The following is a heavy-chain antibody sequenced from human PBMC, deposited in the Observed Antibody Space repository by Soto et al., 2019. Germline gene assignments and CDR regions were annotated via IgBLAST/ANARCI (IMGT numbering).Heavy chain of an antibody. D-gene: IGHD4-17*01. CDR2: ISISGGST. CDR1: GFTFSSYA. V-gene: IGHV3-23*01. CDR3: AKHNYGDYHVDY. J-gene: IGHJ4*02. Sequence: PGGSLRLSCAASGFTFSSYAMSWVRQAPGKGLEWVSAISISGGSTWYADPVKGRFTISRDNSKNTLYLQMNSLRAEDTAVYFCAKHNYGDYHVDYWGPGTLVTVSS.